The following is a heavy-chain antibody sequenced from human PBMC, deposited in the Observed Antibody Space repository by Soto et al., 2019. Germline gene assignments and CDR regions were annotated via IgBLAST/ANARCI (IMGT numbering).Heavy chain of an antibody. CDR2: IYHGGTT. Sequence: SETLSLTCTVSVYSISSGSYGAWIRQPPGKGPEWIVSIYHGGTTFYNPSLKSRITISVDTSNNQFSLKLTSVTAADTAVYYCARVHVMVVAGSTFDYWGHGTLVTVSS. D-gene: IGHD6-19*01. CDR1: VYSISSGSY. CDR3: ARVHVMVVAGSTFDY. J-gene: IGHJ4*01. V-gene: IGHV4-38-2*02.